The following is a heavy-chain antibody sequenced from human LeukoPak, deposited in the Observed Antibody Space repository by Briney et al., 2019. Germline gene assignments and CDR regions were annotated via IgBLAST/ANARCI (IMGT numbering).Heavy chain of an antibody. V-gene: IGHV4-59*12. J-gene: IGHJ5*02. Sequence: SETLSLTCTVSGASISTYYWSWIRQPPGKGLEWIGYIYHSGSTYYNPSLKSRVTISVDRSKNQFSLKLSSVTAADTAVYYCARDRTGCSGGSCHPSWFDPWGQGTLVTVSS. D-gene: IGHD2-15*01. CDR2: IYHSGST. CDR3: ARDRTGCSGGSCHPSWFDP. CDR1: GASISTYY.